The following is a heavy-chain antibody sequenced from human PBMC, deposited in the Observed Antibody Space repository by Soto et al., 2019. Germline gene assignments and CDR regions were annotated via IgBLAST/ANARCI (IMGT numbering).Heavy chain of an antibody. CDR1: GGSFSGYY. Sequence: SETLSLTCAVYGGSFSGYYWSWIRQPPGKGLEWIGEINHSGSTNYNPSLKSRVTISVDTSKNQFSLKLSSVTAADTAVYYCARRIYRTQTTGGYYFDYWGQGTLVTVSS. CDR3: ARRIYRTQTTGGYYFDY. J-gene: IGHJ4*02. CDR2: INHSGST. V-gene: IGHV4-34*01. D-gene: IGHD4-4*01.